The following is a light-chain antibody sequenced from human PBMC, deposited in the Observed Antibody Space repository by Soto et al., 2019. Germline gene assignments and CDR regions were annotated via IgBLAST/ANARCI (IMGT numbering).Light chain of an antibody. J-gene: IGLJ1*01. CDR1: SSDIGGSKY. V-gene: IGLV2-14*01. Sequence: LTQPASLSGSPGQSITISCAGTSSDIGGSKYVSWYQQHPGKAPKLIIYEVTYRPSGVSARFSGSKSGNTASLTVSGLQAEDEADYYCSSYTSSGTLYVFETGTKVTVL. CDR2: EVT. CDR3: SSYTSSGTLYV.